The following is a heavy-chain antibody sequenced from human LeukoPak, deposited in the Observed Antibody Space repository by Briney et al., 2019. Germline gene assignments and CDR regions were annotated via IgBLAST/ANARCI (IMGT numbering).Heavy chain of an antibody. V-gene: IGHV1-2*02. Sequence: GASVKVSCKASGYTFTGYYMHWVRQAPGQGLEWMGWINPNSGGTTYAQKFQGRVTMTRDTSISTAYMELSRLRSDDTAVYYCAREYYDILTGYYLLDYWGQGTLVTVSS. CDR3: AREYYDILTGYYLLDY. D-gene: IGHD3-9*01. CDR1: GYTFTGYY. CDR2: INPNSGGT. J-gene: IGHJ4*02.